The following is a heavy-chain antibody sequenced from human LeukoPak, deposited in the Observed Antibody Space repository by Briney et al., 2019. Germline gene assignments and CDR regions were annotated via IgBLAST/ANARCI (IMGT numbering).Heavy chain of an antibody. CDR3: AKDRGYCSGGSCYFIDY. CDR1: GFTFSNYG. CDR2: ISYDGSNK. V-gene: IGHV3-30*18. D-gene: IGHD2-15*01. Sequence: GGSLRLSCAASGFTFSNYGMHWVRQAPGKGLEWVAVISYDGSNKYYADSVKGRFTISRDNSKNTLYLEMNSLRAEDTAVYYCAKDRGYCSGGSCYFIDYWGQGTLVTVSS. J-gene: IGHJ4*02.